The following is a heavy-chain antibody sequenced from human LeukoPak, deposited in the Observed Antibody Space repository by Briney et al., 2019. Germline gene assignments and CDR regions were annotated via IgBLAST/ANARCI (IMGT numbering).Heavy chain of an antibody. Sequence: ASVKVSFKASGYAFTFYNMHWVRQAPGQGIEWMGWINPNSGGTNYAQKFQGRVTMTRDMSISTAYMELSRLTSDDTAVYYCARWFTITSGDYDILTSSYHRGMDVWGQGTTVTVSS. CDR2: INPNSGGT. CDR1: GYAFTFYN. D-gene: IGHD3-9*01. J-gene: IGHJ6*02. CDR3: ARWFTITSGDYDILTSSYHRGMDV. V-gene: IGHV1-2*02.